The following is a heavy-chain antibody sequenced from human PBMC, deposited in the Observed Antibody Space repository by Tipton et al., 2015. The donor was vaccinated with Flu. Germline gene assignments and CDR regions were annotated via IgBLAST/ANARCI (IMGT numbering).Heavy chain of an antibody. Sequence: SLRLSCAASGFIFNDHCMHWVRQAPGKGLEWVSSISGSSSNIYYADSVKGRFTISRDNAKNSLYLQMNSLRAEDTAVYYCTKDVGATVSYNWFDPWGQGTLVTVSS. D-gene: IGHD1-26*01. J-gene: IGHJ5*02. CDR2: ISGSSSNI. CDR1: GFIFNDHC. V-gene: IGHV3-21*01. CDR3: TKDVGATVSYNWFDP.